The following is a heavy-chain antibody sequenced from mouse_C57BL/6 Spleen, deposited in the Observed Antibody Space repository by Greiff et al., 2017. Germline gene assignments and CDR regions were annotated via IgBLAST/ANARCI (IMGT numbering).Heavy chain of an antibody. CDR3: ARKRVNYYGSSYGYAMDY. CDR2: IDPSDSYT. CDR1: GYTFTSYW. J-gene: IGHJ4*01. Sequence: QVQLQQPGAELVKPGASVKLSCKASGYTFTSYWMQGVKQRPGQGLEWIGEIDPSDSYTNYNQKFKGKATLTVDTSSSTAYMQLSSLTSEDSAVYYCARKRVNYYGSSYGYAMDYWGQGTSVTVSS. V-gene: IGHV1-50*01. D-gene: IGHD1-1*01.